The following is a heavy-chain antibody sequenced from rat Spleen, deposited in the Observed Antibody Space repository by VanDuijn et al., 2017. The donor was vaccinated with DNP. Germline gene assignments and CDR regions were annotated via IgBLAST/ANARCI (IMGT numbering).Heavy chain of an antibody. V-gene: IGHV5-7*01. J-gene: IGHJ2*01. Sequence: EVQLVESGGGLVQPGRSLKLSCTASRFTFSDYNMAWVRQAPKKGLEWVATIIYDGSSTYYGDSVKGRFTISRDNAKSTLYLQMDSLGSEDTAIYYCATPLYFSGAFDYWGQGVMVTVSS. CDR3: ATPLYFSGAFDY. CDR1: RFTFSDYN. CDR2: IIYDGSST. D-gene: IGHD1-1*01.